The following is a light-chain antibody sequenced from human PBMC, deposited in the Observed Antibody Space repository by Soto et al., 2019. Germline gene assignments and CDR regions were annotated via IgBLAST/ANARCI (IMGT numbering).Light chain of an antibody. V-gene: IGLV4-69*01. CDR1: SGHSSYA. CDR2: LNSDGSH. CDR3: ETWGSGIGV. Sequence: QPVLTQSPSASASLGASVKLTCTLSSGHSSYAIAWHQQQPEKGPRYLMKLNSDGSHSKGDGIPDRFSGSSSGAERYLTISGGQSGDEADDYCETWGSGIGVFGGGTKVAVL. J-gene: IGLJ3*02.